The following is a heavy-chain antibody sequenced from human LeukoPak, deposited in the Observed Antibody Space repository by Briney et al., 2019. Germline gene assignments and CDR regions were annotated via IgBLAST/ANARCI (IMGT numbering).Heavy chain of an antibody. CDR3: VRGVGIAVAGIRFDY. CDR1: GFTFSDYY. V-gene: IGHV3-11*06. J-gene: IGHJ4*02. Sequence: PGGSLRLSCAASGFTFSDYYMSWIRQAPGKGLEWVSYISSSSSYTNSADSVKGRFTISSDNARESLYLQMNSLRADDTAVYYCVRGVGIAVAGIRFDYWGQGTLVTVSS. D-gene: IGHD6-19*01. CDR2: ISSSSSYT.